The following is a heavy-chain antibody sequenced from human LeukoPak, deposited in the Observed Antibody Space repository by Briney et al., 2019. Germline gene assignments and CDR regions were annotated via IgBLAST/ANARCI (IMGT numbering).Heavy chain of an antibody. CDR3: ARGLDGYKVDY. V-gene: IGHV3-74*01. D-gene: IGHD5-24*01. J-gene: IGHJ4*02. CDR2: IFGDGSST. CDR1: GFTFSSYW. Sequence: GGSLRLSCLASGFTFSSYWMHWVRQAPGKGLVWVSRIFGDGSSTSYADSVKGRFTISRDNAKNSLYLQMNSLRAEDTAVYYCARGLDGYKVDYWGQGTLVTVSS.